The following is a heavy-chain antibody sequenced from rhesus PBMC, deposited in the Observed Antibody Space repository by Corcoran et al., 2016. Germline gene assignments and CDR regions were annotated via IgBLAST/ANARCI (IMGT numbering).Heavy chain of an antibody. J-gene: IGHJ4*01. D-gene: IGHD6-13*01. V-gene: IGHV4-80*01. CDR3: LRGPYTSPFDY. Sequence: QVQLQESGPGLVKPSETLALTCAVSGVSCSIYWLTWIRQPPGKGLEWIGDISGNSESANYNPSLKSRVTISKDASKNQFSLRLTSVTAADTAVYYCLRGPYTSPFDYWGQGVLVTVSS. CDR2: ISGNSESA. CDR1: GVSCSIYW.